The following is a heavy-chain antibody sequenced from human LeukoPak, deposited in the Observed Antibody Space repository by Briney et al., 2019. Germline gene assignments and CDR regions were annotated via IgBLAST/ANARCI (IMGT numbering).Heavy chain of an antibody. J-gene: IGHJ6*02. CDR1: GGSISSYY. Sequence: SETLSLTCTVSGGSISSYYWSWIRQPPGKGLEWIGYIYYSGSTNYNPSLKSRVTISVDTSKNQFSLKLSSVTAADTAVYYCARDLFYSYGSNYYYHYGMDVWGQGTTVTVSS. V-gene: IGHV4-59*01. D-gene: IGHD5-18*01. CDR2: IYYSGST. CDR3: ARDLFYSYGSNYYYHYGMDV.